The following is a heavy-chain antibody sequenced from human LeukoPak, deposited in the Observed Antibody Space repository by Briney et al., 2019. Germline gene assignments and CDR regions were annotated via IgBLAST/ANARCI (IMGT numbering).Heavy chain of an antibody. CDR1: GYSISSGYY. D-gene: IGHD6-19*01. Sequence: SETLSLTCAVSGYSISSGYYWGWIRQPPGKGPEWIGSIYHSGSTYYNPSLKSRVTISVDTSKNQFSLKLSSVTAADTAVYYCARESSSGWTVGYWGQGTLVTVSS. CDR2: IYHSGST. J-gene: IGHJ4*02. V-gene: IGHV4-38-2*02. CDR3: ARESSSGWTVGY.